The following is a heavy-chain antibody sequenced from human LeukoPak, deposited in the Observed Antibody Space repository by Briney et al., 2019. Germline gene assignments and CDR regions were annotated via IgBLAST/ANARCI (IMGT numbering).Heavy chain of an antibody. Sequence: PGGSLRLSCAASGFTFSGYGMNWVRQAPGKGLEWVSSISTSSSYIYYADSVKGRFTISRDNARNSQYLQMNSLRAEDTAVYYCATELVVTGWGQGTLVTVSS. D-gene: IGHD2-21*02. J-gene: IGHJ4*02. V-gene: IGHV3-21*01. CDR2: ISTSSSYI. CDR1: GFTFSGYG. CDR3: ATELVVTG.